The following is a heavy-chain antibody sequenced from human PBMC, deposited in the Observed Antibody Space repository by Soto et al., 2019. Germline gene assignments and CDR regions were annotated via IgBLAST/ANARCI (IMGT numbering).Heavy chain of an antibody. D-gene: IGHD3-3*01. J-gene: IGHJ4*02. Sequence: GGSLRLSCAASGFTFSSYGMHWVRQAPGKGLEWVAVIWYDGSNKYYADSVKGRFTISRDNSKNTLYLQMNSLRAEDTAVYYCGRFLEWPHIDYWGQGTLVTVSS. V-gene: IGHV3-33*01. CDR3: GRFLEWPHIDY. CDR2: IWYDGSNK. CDR1: GFTFSSYG.